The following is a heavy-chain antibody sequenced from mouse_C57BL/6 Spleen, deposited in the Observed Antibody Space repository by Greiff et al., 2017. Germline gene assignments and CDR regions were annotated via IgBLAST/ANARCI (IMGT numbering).Heavy chain of an antibody. D-gene: IGHD4-1*01. J-gene: IGHJ4*01. CDR3: ARWDWTRAMDY. CDR2: IWSGGST. V-gene: IGHV2-2*01. CDR1: GFSLTSYG. Sequence: QVQLQQSGPGLVQPSQSLSITCTVSGFSLTSYGVHWVRQSPGKGLEWLGVIWSGGSTDYNAAFISRLSISKDNSKSQVFFQMNSLQADDTAIYYCARWDWTRAMDYWGQGTSVTVSS.